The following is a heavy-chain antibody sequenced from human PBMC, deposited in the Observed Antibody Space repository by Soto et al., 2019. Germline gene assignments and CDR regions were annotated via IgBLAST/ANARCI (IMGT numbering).Heavy chain of an antibody. CDR3: ARGLRYFDWLLGPNDY. D-gene: IGHD3-9*01. CDR1: GGSSSGYY. Sequence: SETLSLTCAVYGGSSSGYYWSWIRQPPGKGLEWIGEINHSGSTNYNPSLKSRVTISVDTSKNQFSLKLSSVTAADTAVYYCARGLRYFDWLLGPNDYWGQGTLVTVSS. CDR2: INHSGST. V-gene: IGHV4-34*01. J-gene: IGHJ4*02.